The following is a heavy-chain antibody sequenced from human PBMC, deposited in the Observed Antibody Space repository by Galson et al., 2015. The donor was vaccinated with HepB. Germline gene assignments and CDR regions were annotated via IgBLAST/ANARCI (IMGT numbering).Heavy chain of an antibody. V-gene: IGHV3-23*01. Sequence: SLRLSCAASGFTFSSYAMSWVRQAPGKGLEWVSSISGSGETTYYADSVKGRFTISRDNSKNTVSLQMNSLRPDDTAIYYCAKQRGISSGSFDKWGQGTLVTVSS. CDR3: AKQRGISSGSFDK. CDR2: ISGSGETT. J-gene: IGHJ4*02. D-gene: IGHD6-19*01. CDR1: GFTFSSYA.